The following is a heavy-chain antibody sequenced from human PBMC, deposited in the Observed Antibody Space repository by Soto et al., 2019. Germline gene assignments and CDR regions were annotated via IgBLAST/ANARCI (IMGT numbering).Heavy chain of an antibody. CDR2: IKSSRSTI. D-gene: IGHD3-22*01. CDR3: GGDSSGYYYPDVFDF. J-gene: IGHJ3*01. V-gene: IGHV3-48*02. Sequence: GGSLRLSCAASEFTFNSWMSWVRQAPGKGLEWVAYIKSSRSTIYYADSVKGRFTISRDNARNSPYLQMNSLRDEDTAVYYCGGDSSGYYYPDVFDFWGQGTMVIVSS. CDR1: EFTFNSW.